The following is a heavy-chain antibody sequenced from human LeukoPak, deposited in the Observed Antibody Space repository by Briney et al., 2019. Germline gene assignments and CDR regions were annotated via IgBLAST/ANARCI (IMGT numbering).Heavy chain of an antibody. CDR1: GYTLIELS. D-gene: IGHD1-26*01. CDR2: FDPEDGET. CDR3: ATDSWELLEDGAFDI. Sequence: ASVKVSCKVSGYTLIELSMHWVRQAPGKGLEWMGGFDPEDGETIYAQKFQGRVTMTEDTSTDTAYMELSSLRSEDTAVYYCATDSWELLEDGAFDIWGQGTMVTVSS. V-gene: IGHV1-24*01. J-gene: IGHJ3*02.